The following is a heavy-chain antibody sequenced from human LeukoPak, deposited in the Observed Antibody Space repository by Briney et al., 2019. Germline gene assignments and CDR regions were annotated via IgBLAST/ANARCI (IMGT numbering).Heavy chain of an antibody. Sequence: SETLPLTCAVSGGSISSRNWWSWVRQPPGKGLEWIGEIYHSGSTNYNPSLKTRVTISVDKSKNQFSLKLSSVTAADTAVYYCARASHDYGDYSHFDYWGQGTLVTVSS. V-gene: IGHV4-4*02. J-gene: IGHJ4*02. CDR2: IYHSGST. CDR3: ARASHDYGDYSHFDY. D-gene: IGHD4-17*01. CDR1: GGSISSRNW.